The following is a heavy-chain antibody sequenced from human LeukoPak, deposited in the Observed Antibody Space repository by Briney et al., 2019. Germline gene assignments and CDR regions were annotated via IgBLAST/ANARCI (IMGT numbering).Heavy chain of an antibody. J-gene: IGHJ3*01. D-gene: IGHD2-15*01. V-gene: IGHV3-21*04. CDR2: ISSSSSYI. Sequence: PGGSLRLSCAASRFTFSSYSMNWVRQAPGKGLEWVSSISSSSSYIYYADSEKGRFTISRDNAKNSLYMQMNSLRPEDTAVYYCAKDRGGGSQLGDAFDVWGQGTMVTVSS. CDR3: AKDRGGGSQLGDAFDV. CDR1: RFTFSSYS.